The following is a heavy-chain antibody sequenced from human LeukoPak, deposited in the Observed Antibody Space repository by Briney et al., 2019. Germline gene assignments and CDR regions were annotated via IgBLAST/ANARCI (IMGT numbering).Heavy chain of an antibody. CDR3: ATLPWKIDGSYYYYYYMDV. D-gene: IGHD1-26*01. J-gene: IGHJ6*03. Sequence: ASVKVSCKVSGYTLTELSMHWVRPAPGKGLEWMGGFDPEDGETIYAQKFQGRVTMTEDTSTDTAYMELSSLRSEDTAVYYCATLPWKIDGSYYYYYYMDVWGKGTTVTVSS. CDR2: FDPEDGET. CDR1: GYTLTELS. V-gene: IGHV1-24*01.